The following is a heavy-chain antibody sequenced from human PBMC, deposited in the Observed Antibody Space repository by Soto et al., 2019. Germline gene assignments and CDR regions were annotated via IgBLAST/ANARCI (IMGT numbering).Heavy chain of an antibody. D-gene: IGHD4-17*01. V-gene: IGHV4-59*01. CDR1: GGSISSYY. J-gene: IGHJ5*02. Sequence: PSETLSLTCTVSGGSISSYYWSWIRQPPGKGLEWIGYIYYSGSTNYNPSLKSRVTISVDTSKNQFSLKLSSVTAADTAVYYCAQTRHDYGDYEEKSGWFDPWGQGTLVTVSS. CDR3: AQTRHDYGDYEEKSGWFDP. CDR2: IYYSGST.